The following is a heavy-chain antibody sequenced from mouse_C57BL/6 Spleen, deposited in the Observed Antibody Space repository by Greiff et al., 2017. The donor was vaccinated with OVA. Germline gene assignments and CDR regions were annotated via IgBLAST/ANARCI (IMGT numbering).Heavy chain of an antibody. Sequence: QVQLKQPGAELVKPGASVKLSCKASGYTFTSYWMHWVKQRPGQGLEWIGMIHPNSGSTNYNEKFKSKATLTVDKSSSTAYMQLSSLTSEDSAVYYCARRGYDETWCAYWGLGTLVTVSA. CDR3: ARRGYDETWCAY. J-gene: IGHJ3*01. D-gene: IGHD2-2*01. CDR1: GYTFTSYW. CDR2: IHPNSGST. V-gene: IGHV1-64*01.